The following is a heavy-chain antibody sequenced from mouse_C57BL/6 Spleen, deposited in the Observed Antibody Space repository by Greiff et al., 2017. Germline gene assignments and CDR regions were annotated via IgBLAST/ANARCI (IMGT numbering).Heavy chain of an antibody. V-gene: IGHV5-6*01. J-gene: IGHJ1*03. CDR2: ISSGGSYT. CDR1: GFTFSSYG. CDR3: ARLDGKRYFDV. Sequence: EVQRVESGGDLVKPGGSLKLSCAASGFTFSSYGMSWVRQTPDKRLEWVATISSGGSYTYYPDSVKGRFTISRANAKNTLYLQMSSLKSEDTAMYYCARLDGKRYFDVWGTGTTVTVSS. D-gene: IGHD2-1*01.